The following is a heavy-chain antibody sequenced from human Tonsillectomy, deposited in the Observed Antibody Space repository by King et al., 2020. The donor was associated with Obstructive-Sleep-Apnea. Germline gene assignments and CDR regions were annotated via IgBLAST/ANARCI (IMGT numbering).Heavy chain of an antibody. J-gene: IGHJ3*02. D-gene: IGHD1-1*01. V-gene: IGHV3-30*04. Sequence: VQLVEAGGGVVQPGRSPRPSCAASGFTFSSYAMHWVRPAPGKGLEGGAGITYDGSNKYYADSVKGRFTISRDNSKNTLYLQMNSLRAEDTAVYYCATLERDAFDIWGQGTMVTVSS. CDR3: ATLERDAFDI. CDR2: ITYDGSNK. CDR1: GFTFSSYA.